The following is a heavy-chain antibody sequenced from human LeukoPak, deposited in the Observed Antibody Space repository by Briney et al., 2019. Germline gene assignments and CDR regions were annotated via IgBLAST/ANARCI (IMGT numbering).Heavy chain of an antibody. CDR3: TRGGYSGFETIDH. D-gene: IGHD5-12*01. Sequence: ASVKVSCKASGYRFAGYYMHWVRQAPGQGLEWMGWINANTGDTNYAQRFQGGVTMTRDTSITTAYMELSRLRSDDTAVYYCTRGGYSGFETIDHRGQGTLVTVSS. CDR2: INANTGDT. CDR1: GYRFAGYY. V-gene: IGHV1-2*02. J-gene: IGHJ4*02.